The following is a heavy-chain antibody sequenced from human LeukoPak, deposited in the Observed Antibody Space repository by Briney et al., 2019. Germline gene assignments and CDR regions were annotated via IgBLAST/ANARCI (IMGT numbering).Heavy chain of an antibody. D-gene: IGHD4-17*01. CDR3: ARAYHDYGDFADAFDI. V-gene: IGHV4-4*07. J-gene: IGHJ3*02. CDR2: IYTSGST. CDR1: GGSISSYY. Sequence: SETLSLTCTVSGGSISSYYWSWIRQPAWKGLEWIGLIYTSGSTNYNPSLKGRFTISRDNAKNSLYLQMNSLRAEDTAVYYCARAYHDYGDFADAFDIWGQGTMVTVSS.